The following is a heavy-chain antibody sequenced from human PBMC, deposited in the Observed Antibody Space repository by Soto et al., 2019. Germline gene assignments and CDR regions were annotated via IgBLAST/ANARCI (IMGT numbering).Heavy chain of an antibody. CDR2: IHYNGNT. J-gene: IGHJ5*02. Sequence: SETLSLTCTVSGDSISASSWSWVRQPPGKGLEWIGNIHYNGNTKYNPSLKSRVTMSVDTSKNQFSLNLISVTAADTAVYYCARVWFGESSWFDLRGQGTLVTVSS. D-gene: IGHD3-10*01. CDR1: GDSISASS. V-gene: IGHV4-59*01. CDR3: ARVWFGESSWFDL.